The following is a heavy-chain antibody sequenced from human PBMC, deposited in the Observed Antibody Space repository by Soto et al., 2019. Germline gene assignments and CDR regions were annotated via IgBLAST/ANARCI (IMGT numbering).Heavy chain of an antibody. J-gene: IGHJ6*02. V-gene: IGHV1-8*01. D-gene: IGHD2-15*01. CDR3: AIRRYCSGGSCYSYYYGMDV. Sequence: ASVKVSCKASGYTFTSYDINWVRQATGQGLEWMGWMNPNSGNTGYAQKFQGRVTMTRNTSISTAYMELSSLRSEDTAVYYCAIRRYCSGGSCYSYYYGMDVWGQGTTVTVSS. CDR2: MNPNSGNT. CDR1: GYTFTSYD.